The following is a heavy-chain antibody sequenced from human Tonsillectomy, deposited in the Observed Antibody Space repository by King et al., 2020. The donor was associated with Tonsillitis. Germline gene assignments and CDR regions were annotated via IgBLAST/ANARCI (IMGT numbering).Heavy chain of an antibody. V-gene: IGHV4-39*01. CDR2: MYYSGTV. J-gene: IGHJ4*02. D-gene: IGHD1-26*01. CDR1: GGSISSGDHF. Sequence: QLQESGPGVVKPSETLSLTCTVSGGSISSGDHFWAWIRQPPGKGLEWIGYMYYSGTVFYIPSLMSRITISGGTSENRFSLKLRSVTDADTAVYFCARYVSGSFDYWGQGALVTVSS. CDR3: ARYVSGSFDY.